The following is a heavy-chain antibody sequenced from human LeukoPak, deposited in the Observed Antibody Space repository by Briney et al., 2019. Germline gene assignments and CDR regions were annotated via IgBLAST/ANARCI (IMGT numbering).Heavy chain of an antibody. CDR2: IKPNTGDT. CDR3: ARAGTESRWGLPRADYYYMDV. Sequence: ASVKVSCKASGYTFTDYYMHWVRQAPGQGLEWMGWIKPNTGDTNSPQKFQGRVTLTRDTSISTAYMELSNLRSDDTAVYYCARAGTESRWGLPRADYYYMDVWAKGTTVTVSS. D-gene: IGHD1-1*01. J-gene: IGHJ6*03. CDR1: GYTFTDYY. V-gene: IGHV1-2*02.